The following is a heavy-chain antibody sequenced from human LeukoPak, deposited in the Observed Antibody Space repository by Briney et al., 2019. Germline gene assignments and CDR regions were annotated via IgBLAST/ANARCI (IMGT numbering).Heavy chain of an antibody. CDR2: ISGSGSNT. CDR3: AKTTAGYSSGRYPGWPVDY. V-gene: IGHV3-23*01. CDR1: RFTFNSYA. Sequence: GGSLRLSCAASRFTFNSYAMYWVRQAPGKGLEWVSGISGSGSNTYHADSVKGRFSISRDNSRNTVFLQMHSLRAEDTALYYCAKTTAGYSSGRYPGWPVDYWGQGTLVTVSS. D-gene: IGHD6-19*01. J-gene: IGHJ4*02.